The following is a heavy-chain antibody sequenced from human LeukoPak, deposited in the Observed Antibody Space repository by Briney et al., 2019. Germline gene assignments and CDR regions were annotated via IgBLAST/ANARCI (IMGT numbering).Heavy chain of an antibody. CDR2: IFSNDEK. Sequence: SGPTLVKPTQTLTLTRTFSGFSLNTSGVGVGWIRQPPGKALEWLAHIFSNDEKSYSTSLKSRLTISKDTSKSQVVLTMTNMDPVDTATYYCARIRTMRDCSGGSCYYGYNWFDPWGQGTLVTVSS. J-gene: IGHJ5*02. V-gene: IGHV2-26*01. CDR3: ARIRTMRDCSGGSCYYGYNWFDP. D-gene: IGHD2-15*01. CDR1: GFSLNTSGVG.